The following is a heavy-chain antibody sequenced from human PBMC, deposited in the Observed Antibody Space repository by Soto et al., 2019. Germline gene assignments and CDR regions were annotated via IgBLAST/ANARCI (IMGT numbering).Heavy chain of an antibody. V-gene: IGHV3-66*01. D-gene: IGHD6-13*01. CDR3: AGGIAGGSFDY. CDR2: IYSGGST. CDR1: GFTVSRTY. Sequence: VQLVESGGGLVQPGGSLRLSCAASGFTVSRTYMSWVRQAPGKGLEWVSVIYSGGSTYYADSVKGRVTISRDNSKNTLYLQMNSMRAEDTAVYYCAGGIAGGSFDYWGQGTLVTVSS. J-gene: IGHJ4*02.